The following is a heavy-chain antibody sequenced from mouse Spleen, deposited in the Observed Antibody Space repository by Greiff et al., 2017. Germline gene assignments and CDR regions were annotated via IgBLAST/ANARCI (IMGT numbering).Heavy chain of an antibody. D-gene: IGHD2-1*01. CDR1: GYSITSGYY. J-gene: IGHJ4*01. Sequence: ESGPGLVKPSQSLSLTCSVTGYSITSGYYWNWIRQFPGNKLEWMGYISYDGSNNYNPSLKNRISITRDTSKNQFFLKLNSVTTEDTATYYCAREEDYGNTGYAMDYWGQGTSVTVSS. V-gene: IGHV3-6*01. CDR2: ISYDGSN. CDR3: AREEDYGNTGYAMDY.